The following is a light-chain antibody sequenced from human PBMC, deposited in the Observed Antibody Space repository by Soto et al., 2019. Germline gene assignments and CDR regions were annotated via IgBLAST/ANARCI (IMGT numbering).Light chain of an antibody. CDR1: QSVGNN. J-gene: IGKJ5*01. Sequence: VMTQSPATLSVSPGEGATLSCRASQSVGNNLAWYQQKPGQAPRLLIYDASIRATGIPARFSGSGSGTDFTLTISSLEPEDFAVYYCQQRSNWPRRTFGQGTRLEIK. CDR3: QQRSNWPRRT. V-gene: IGKV3-11*01. CDR2: DAS.